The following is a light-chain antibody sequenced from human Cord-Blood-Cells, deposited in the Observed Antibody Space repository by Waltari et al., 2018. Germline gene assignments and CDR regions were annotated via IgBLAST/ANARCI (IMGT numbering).Light chain of an antibody. CDR2: GAS. CDR3: QQYNNWPYWT. V-gene: IGKV3-15*01. CDR1: QSVSSN. Sequence: EIVMTQSPATLSVSPGERATLSCRASQSVSSNLAWYQQKPGQAPRLLIYGASTRATGIPARFSGSGSGTEFTLTISSLQSEDFAVYYCQQYNNWPYWTFGQGTKVEI. J-gene: IGKJ1*01.